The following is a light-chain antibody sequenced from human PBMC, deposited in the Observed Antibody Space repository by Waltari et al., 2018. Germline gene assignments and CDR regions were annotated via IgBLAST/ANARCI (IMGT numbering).Light chain of an antibody. CDR3: QQSYNTPFT. CDR2: SAS. J-gene: IGKJ2*01. Sequence: DIQMTQSPFSLSSSLGVRVTITCRASESISNYVNWYQQKPGRAPKVLIYSASSLQSGVPSRFSGSGSGTDFTLTISSLQPEDSATYYCQQSYNTPFTFGQGTKLEIK. V-gene: IGKV1-39*01. CDR1: ESISNY.